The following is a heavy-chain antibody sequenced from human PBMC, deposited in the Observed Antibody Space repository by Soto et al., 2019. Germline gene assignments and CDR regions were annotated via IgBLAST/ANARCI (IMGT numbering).Heavy chain of an antibody. J-gene: IGHJ5*02. V-gene: IGHV4-31*01. Sequence: QVQLQESGPGLVKPSQTLALTCTVSGGSISRGGYYWNWIRQHPGTGLEWIGYIFDSVTTYYNPSLKIPFTTTVDTSKHQCSLKLTSVTAAHTAVYYSARSVDPWGQGTLVTVSS. CDR1: GGSISRGGYY. CDR2: IFDSVTT. CDR3: ARSVDP.